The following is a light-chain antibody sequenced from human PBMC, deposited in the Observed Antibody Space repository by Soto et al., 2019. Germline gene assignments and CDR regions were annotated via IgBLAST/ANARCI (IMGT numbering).Light chain of an antibody. Sequence: QSVLTQPASVSGSPGQSITISCTGTSSDVGGYNYVSWYQHHPGKAPKLMIYDVNNRPSGVSNRFSGSKSGNTASLTISGLQAEDEAHYYCSSYTSSSTVVFGGGTKVTVL. CDR2: DVN. CDR3: SSYTSSSTVV. CDR1: SSDVGGYNY. V-gene: IGLV2-14*03. J-gene: IGLJ2*01.